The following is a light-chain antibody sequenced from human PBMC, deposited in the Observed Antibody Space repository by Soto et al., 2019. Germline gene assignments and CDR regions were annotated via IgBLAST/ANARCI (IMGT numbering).Light chain of an antibody. Sequence: QSVLTQPPSASGTPGQRVTISCSGSSSNIGSNYVYWYLQLPGTAPKLLIYRNNQRPSGVPDRFSGSKSGTSASLAISGLRSEDEADYYCAAWDDSLSVVVFGGGTKVTVL. J-gene: IGLJ2*01. V-gene: IGLV1-47*01. CDR1: SSNIGSNY. CDR2: RNN. CDR3: AAWDDSLSVVV.